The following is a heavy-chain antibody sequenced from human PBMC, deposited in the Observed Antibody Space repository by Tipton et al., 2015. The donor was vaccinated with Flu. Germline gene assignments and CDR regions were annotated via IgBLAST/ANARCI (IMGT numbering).Heavy chain of an antibody. J-gene: IGHJ2*01. D-gene: IGHD3-22*01. Sequence: TLSLTCTVSGGSISSYYWSWIRQPPGKGLEWIGYIYYSGSTNYNPPLKSRVTISVDTSKNQFSLKLSSVTAADTAVYYCARGHDRTPRGWYFDLWGRGTLVTVSS. CDR3: ARGHDRTPRGWYFDL. V-gene: IGHV4-59*12. CDR1: GGSISSYY. CDR2: IYYSGST.